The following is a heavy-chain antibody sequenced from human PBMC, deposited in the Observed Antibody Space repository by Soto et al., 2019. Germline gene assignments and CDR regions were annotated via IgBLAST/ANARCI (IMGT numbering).Heavy chain of an antibody. CDR2: ISHDGSDK. V-gene: IGHV3-30*18. Sequence: QVQLVESGGGVVQPGRSLRLSCVASGFTFSGYGMHWVRQAPGKGLEWLAVISHDGSDKYYADSVRGRFTISRDNSENTLYLQMNSLSPEDTAVYYCAKEDVWFAKDYWGQGTLVTVSS. D-gene: IGHD3-10*01. J-gene: IGHJ4*02. CDR1: GFTFSGYG. CDR3: AKEDVWFAKDY.